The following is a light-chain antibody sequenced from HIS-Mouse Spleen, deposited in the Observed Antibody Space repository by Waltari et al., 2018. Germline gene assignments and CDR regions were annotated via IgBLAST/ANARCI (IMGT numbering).Light chain of an antibody. V-gene: IGLV2-14*03. CDR1: SSDVGGYNY. CDR2: YVS. J-gene: IGLJ2*01. Sequence: QSALTQPASVSGSPGQSITISCTGTSSDVGGYNYVYWYQQHPGKAPKLMIYYVSNRPSGVSNRFSGSKSGNTASLTISGLQAEDEADYYCSSYTSSSFNVVFGGGTKLTVL. CDR3: SSYTSSSFNVV.